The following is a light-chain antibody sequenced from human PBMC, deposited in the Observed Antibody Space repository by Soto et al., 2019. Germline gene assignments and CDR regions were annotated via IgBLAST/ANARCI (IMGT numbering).Light chain of an antibody. CDR2: AAS. V-gene: IGKV1-39*01. CDR1: ESISRH. J-gene: IGKJ5*01. CDR3: QQDYSTLAT. Sequence: DIQMSQSPSSLSASVGDRVTITCRAAESISRHLNWYQQKPGRAPDLLIYAASTLQNGVPSRFTDSGSGTEFTLTITGLQLEDFATYYCQQDYSTLATFGQGTRLEIK.